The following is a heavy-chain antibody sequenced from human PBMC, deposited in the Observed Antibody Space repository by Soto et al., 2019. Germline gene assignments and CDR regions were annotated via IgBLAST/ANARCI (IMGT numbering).Heavy chain of an antibody. V-gene: IGHV1-69*04. Sequence: GASVKVSCEASGGSFSSYTISWVRQAPGQGLEWMGRIIPILGIANYAQKFQGRVTITADKSTSTAYMELSSLRSEDTAVYYCAGDYDFEAPGWGQGTLVTVSS. CDR3: AGDYDFEAPG. D-gene: IGHD3-3*01. CDR2: IIPILGIA. J-gene: IGHJ4*02. CDR1: GGSFSSYT.